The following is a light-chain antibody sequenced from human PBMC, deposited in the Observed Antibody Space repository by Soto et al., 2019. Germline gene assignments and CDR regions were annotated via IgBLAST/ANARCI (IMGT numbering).Light chain of an antibody. J-gene: IGKJ1*01. V-gene: IGKV3-20*01. CDR3: QQYGSSPT. Sequence: EIVLTQSPGTLSLSPGERATLSCRSSQSVSSNYLAWYQQKPDLPPRLLIYDVSGRATGIPGRFSGSGSGTDFTLTISRLEPEDFAVYYCQQYGSSPTFGQGTKVEIK. CDR2: DVS. CDR1: QSVSSNY.